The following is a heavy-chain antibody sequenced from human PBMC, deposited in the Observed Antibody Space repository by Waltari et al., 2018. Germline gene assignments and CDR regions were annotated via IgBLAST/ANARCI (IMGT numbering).Heavy chain of an antibody. V-gene: IGHV3-7*04. J-gene: IGHJ4*02. CDR1: GFTFSSYW. CDR2: IKHDGSEK. CDR3: AREGGNYGY. D-gene: IGHD1-26*01. Sequence: ASGFTFSSYWMTWVRQAPGKGLEWVANIKHDGSEKYYVDSVKGRFTISRDNAKNSLFLQMNSLRAEDTAVYYCAREGGNYGYWGQGTLVTVSS.